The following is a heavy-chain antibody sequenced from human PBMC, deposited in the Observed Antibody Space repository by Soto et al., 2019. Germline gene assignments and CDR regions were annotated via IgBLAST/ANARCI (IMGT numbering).Heavy chain of an antibody. V-gene: IGHV4-61*01. CDR3: ARGIEGWYQGRYYYGMDV. J-gene: IGHJ6*02. CDR2: IYYSGST. Sequence: SETLSLTCTVSGSSVRSGSYYWSWIRQPPGKGLEWIGYIYYSGSTNYNPSLKSRVTISVDTSKNQFSLKLSSVTAADTAVYYCARGIEGWYQGRYYYGMDVWGQGTTVT. CDR1: GSSVRSGSYY. D-gene: IGHD6-19*01.